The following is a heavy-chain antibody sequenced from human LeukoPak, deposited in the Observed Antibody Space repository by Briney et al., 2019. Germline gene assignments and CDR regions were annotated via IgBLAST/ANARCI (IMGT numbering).Heavy chain of an antibody. CDR3: ARLSGGTTTAHFDY. Sequence: SETLSLTCAVYGGSFSGYYWSWIRQPPGKGLEWIGEINHSGSTYYNPSLKSRVTISVDTSKNQFSLKLSSVTAADTAVYYCARLSGGTTTAHFDYWGQGTLVTVSS. D-gene: IGHD1-1*01. CDR1: GGSFSGYY. J-gene: IGHJ4*02. CDR2: INHSGST. V-gene: IGHV4-34*01.